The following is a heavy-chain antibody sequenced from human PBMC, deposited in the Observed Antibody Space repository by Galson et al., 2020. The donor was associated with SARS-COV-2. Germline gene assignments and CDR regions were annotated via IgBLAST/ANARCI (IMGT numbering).Heavy chain of an antibody. J-gene: IGHJ4*02. Sequence: SETLSLTCTVSGGSISSSYWSWIRQPPGKGLDWLGYIYYSGSTNYNPPLKSRVTISVDTSKNQFSLKLSSVTAADTAVYYCASGNYDSSGGGYFDYWGQGTLVTVSS. CDR3: ASGNYDSSGGGYFDY. CDR1: GGSISSSY. V-gene: IGHV4-59*13. D-gene: IGHD3-22*01. CDR2: IYYSGST.